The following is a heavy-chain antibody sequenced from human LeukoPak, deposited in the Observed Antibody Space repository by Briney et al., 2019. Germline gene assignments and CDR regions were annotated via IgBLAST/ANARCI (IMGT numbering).Heavy chain of an antibody. D-gene: IGHD1-26*01. Sequence: GGSLRLSCAASGFTFGNYWMSWVRQAPGKGLEWVANIKEDGSEEYYVDSVKGRFTISRDNTKNSLYLRMNSLRAEDTAVYYCARDEAVGAPFDYWGQGTLVTVSS. CDR3: ARDEAVGAPFDY. CDR2: IKEDGSEE. J-gene: IGHJ4*02. CDR1: GFTFGNYW. V-gene: IGHV3-7*01.